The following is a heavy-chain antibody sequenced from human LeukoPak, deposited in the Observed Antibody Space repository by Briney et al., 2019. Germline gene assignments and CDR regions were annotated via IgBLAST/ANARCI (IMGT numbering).Heavy chain of an antibody. CDR2: IDYSGST. CDR1: GFTFSNYW. D-gene: IGHD4-23*01. V-gene: IGHV4-39*07. Sequence: GSLRLSCAASGFTFSNYWMTWVRQPPGKGLEGIGSIDYSGSTYYNPSLKSRVTISVDTSKNQFSLKLSSVTAADTAVYYCARDSPYYGGNSWGQGTLVTVSS. J-gene: IGHJ4*02. CDR3: ARDSPYYGGNS.